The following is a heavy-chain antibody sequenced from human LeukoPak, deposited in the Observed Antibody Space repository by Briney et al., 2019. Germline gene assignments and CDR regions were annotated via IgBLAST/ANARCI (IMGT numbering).Heavy chain of an antibody. V-gene: IGHV4-30-2*01. CDR1: GGSISSGAYS. J-gene: IGHJ2*01. Sequence: PSETLSLTCAVSGGSISSGAYSWSWIRQPPGEGLEWLGYIYHSGGTYYNPSLKSRVTISVDRSKNQFSLKLSSVTAADTAVYYSARAAHYDSSANWYFDLWGRGPLVTVSS. CDR3: ARAAHYDSSANWYFDL. D-gene: IGHD3-22*01. CDR2: IYHSGGT.